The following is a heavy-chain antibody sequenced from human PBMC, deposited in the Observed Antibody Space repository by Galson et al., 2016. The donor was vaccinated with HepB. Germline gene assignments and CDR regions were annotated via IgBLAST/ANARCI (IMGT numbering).Heavy chain of an antibody. CDR2: IYWDDDK. Sequence: PALVKPTQTLTLTCTFSGFSLSSSGVGVGWIRQPPGKALEWLAPIYWDDDKRYSPSLKSRLTITKDTSKNQVVLTMTNMDPVDTATYYCAHWGEQIRGYWYFDLWGRGTLVTVSS. V-gene: IGHV2-5*02. CDR3: AHWGEQIRGYWYFDL. J-gene: IGHJ2*01. CDR1: GFSLSSSGVG. D-gene: IGHD3-10*01.